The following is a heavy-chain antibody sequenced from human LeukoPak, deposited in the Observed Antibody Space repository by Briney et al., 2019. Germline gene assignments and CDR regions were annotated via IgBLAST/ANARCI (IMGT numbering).Heavy chain of an antibody. J-gene: IGHJ4*02. CDR2: INHSGST. D-gene: IGHD3-10*01. V-gene: IGHV4-34*01. CDR1: GGSFSGCY. CDR3: ATYYYGSGSYHNHPNFDS. Sequence: PSETLSLTCAVYGGSFSGCYWSWIRQPPGKGLEWIGEINHSGSTTYNPSLKSRVTISLDTSKNQFSLKLNSVTAADTAVYYCATYYYGSGSYHNHPNFDSWGQGTLVTVSS.